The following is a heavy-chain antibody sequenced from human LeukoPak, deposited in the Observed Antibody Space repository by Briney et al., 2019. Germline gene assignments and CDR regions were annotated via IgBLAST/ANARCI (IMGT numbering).Heavy chain of an antibody. Sequence: SETLSLTCTVSGGSVSSSGYYWSWIRQPPGKGLEWIGYIYYSGSTNYNPSLKSRVTISVDTSKNQFSLKLSSVTAADTAVYYCARAPSSGWRYYFDYWGQGTLVTVSS. CDR3: ARAPSSGWRYYFDY. CDR2: IYYSGST. V-gene: IGHV4-61*08. D-gene: IGHD6-19*01. J-gene: IGHJ4*02. CDR1: GGSVSSSGYY.